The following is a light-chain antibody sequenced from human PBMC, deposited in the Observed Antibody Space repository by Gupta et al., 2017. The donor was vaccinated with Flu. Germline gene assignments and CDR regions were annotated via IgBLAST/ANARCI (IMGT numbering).Light chain of an antibody. CDR2: WAS. V-gene: IGKV4-1*01. J-gene: IGKJ3*01. Sequence: DIVMTQSPDSLAVSLGERATINCKSSQSLLYSSNNKNYLAWYQQKPGQPPKLLIHWASTRQSGVPDRFSGSGSGTDFTLTISSLQAEDVAVYYCQQVYTTPLAFGPGTKVDIK. CDR1: QSLLYSSNNKNY. CDR3: QQVYTTPLA.